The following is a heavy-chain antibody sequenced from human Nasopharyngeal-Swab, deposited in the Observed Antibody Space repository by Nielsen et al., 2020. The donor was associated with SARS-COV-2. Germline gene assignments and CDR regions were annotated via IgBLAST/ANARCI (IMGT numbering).Heavy chain of an antibody. J-gene: IGHJ4*02. CDR2: ISGSGGST. Sequence: VRQAPGKGLEWVSAISGSGGSTYYADSVKGRFTISRDNSKSTLYLQMNSLRAEDTAVYYCAKDIARGGYYVDYWGQGTLVTVSS. CDR3: AKDIARGGYYVDY. V-gene: IGHV3-23*01. D-gene: IGHD3-3*01.